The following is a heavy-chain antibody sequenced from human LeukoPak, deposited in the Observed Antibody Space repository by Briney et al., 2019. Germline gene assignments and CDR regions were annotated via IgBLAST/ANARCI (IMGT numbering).Heavy chain of an antibody. J-gene: IGHJ5*02. V-gene: IGHV4-34*01. CDR3: ALESGWFDP. CDR1: GGSFSGYY. Sequence: AETLCLTCAVYGGSFSGYYLSWIRQPPGKGLEWIGEINHSGSTNYNPSPTSRVTISVDTSKNQFSLKLSSVTAADTAVYYCALESGWFDPWGQGTLVTVSS. D-gene: IGHD3-10*01. CDR2: INHSGST.